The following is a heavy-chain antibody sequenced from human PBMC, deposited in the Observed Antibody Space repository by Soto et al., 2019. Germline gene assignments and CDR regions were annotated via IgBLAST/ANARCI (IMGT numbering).Heavy chain of an antibody. CDR3: ASSKGTSIAVAGPTSYYYGMDV. J-gene: IGHJ6*02. Sequence: GGSLRLSCAASGFTFSSYGMHWVRQAPGKGLEWVAVIWYDGSNKYYADSVKGRFTISRDNSKNTLYLQMNSLRAEDTAVYYCASSKGTSIAVAGPTSYYYGMDVWGQGTTVTVSS. CDR2: IWYDGSNK. D-gene: IGHD6-19*01. V-gene: IGHV3-33*01. CDR1: GFTFSSYG.